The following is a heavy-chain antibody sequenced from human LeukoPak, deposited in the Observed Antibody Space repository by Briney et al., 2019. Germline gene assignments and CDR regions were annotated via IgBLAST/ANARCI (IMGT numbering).Heavy chain of an antibody. J-gene: IGHJ4*02. V-gene: IGHV3-15*01. Sequence: GGSLRLACAASGFTFSNAWMSWVRQAPGKGLEWVGRIKSKTDGGTTDYAAPVKGRFSISRDDSKNTLYLEMYSLKTEDTAMYYCLYFWSGSSLVDYWGQGTLVTVSS. CDR2: IKSKTDGGTT. CDR3: LYFWSGSSLVDY. D-gene: IGHD3-3*01. CDR1: GFTFSNAW.